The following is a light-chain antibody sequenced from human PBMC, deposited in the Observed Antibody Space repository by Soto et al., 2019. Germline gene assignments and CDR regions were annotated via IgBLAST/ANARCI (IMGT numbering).Light chain of an antibody. J-gene: IGKJ1*01. CDR3: QQYNTFSP. V-gene: IGKV1-5*01. Sequence: DIQMTQSPSTLFASVGDRVTIACRASQTINNWLAWYQQKPGKAPKLLIYHVSTLESGVPSRFSGSGSGTEFTLTISSLQPDDFATYYCQQYNTFSPFGQGTKV. CDR1: QTINNW. CDR2: HVS.